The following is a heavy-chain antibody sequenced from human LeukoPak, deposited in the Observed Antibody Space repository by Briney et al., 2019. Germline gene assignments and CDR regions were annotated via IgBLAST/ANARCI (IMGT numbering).Heavy chain of an antibody. CDR2: ISAYNGNT. V-gene: IGHV1-18*01. J-gene: IGHJ3*02. D-gene: IGHD1-26*01. CDR3: ARGPGYSGSYYDAFDI. CDR1: GYTFTSYG. Sequence: ASVKVSCKASGYTFTSYGISWVRQPPGQGLEWMGWISAYNGNTNYAQKLQGRVTMTTDTSTSTAYTELRSLRSDDTAVYYCARGPGYSGSYYDAFDIWGQGTMVTVSS.